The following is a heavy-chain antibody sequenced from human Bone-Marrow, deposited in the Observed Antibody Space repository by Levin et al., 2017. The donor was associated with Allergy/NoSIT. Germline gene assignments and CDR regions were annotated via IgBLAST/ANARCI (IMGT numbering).Heavy chain of an antibody. CDR1: GFTFSSYG. D-gene: IGHD6-19*01. J-gene: IGHJ6*02. CDR3: AKDGDSSGWSQRPYYYYYDGMDV. Sequence: GESLKISCAASGFTFSSYGMHWVRQAPGKGLEWVAVISYDGSNKYYADSVKGRFTISRDNSKNTLYLQMNSLRAEDTAVYYCAKDGDSSGWSQRPYYYYYDGMDVWGQGTTVTVSS. V-gene: IGHV3-30*18. CDR2: ISYDGSNK.